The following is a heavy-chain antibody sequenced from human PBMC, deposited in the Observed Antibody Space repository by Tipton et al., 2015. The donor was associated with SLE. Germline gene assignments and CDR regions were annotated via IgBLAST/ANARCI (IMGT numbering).Heavy chain of an antibody. CDR3: ARDLEGDYSYYYRMDV. Sequence: TLSLTCTVSGGSISSYYWSWIRQPPGKGLEWIGYIYYIGSTNYNPSLKSRVTISVDTSKNQLSLKLSSVTAADTAVYYCARDLEGDYSYYYRMDVWGQGTTVTVSS. V-gene: IGHV4-59*01. CDR1: GGSISSYY. CDR2: IYYIGST. D-gene: IGHD3-3*01. J-gene: IGHJ6*02.